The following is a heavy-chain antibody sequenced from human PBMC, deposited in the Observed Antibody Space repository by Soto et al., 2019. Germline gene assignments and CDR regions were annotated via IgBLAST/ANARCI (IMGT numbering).Heavy chain of an antibody. V-gene: IGHV4-61*08. CDR3: ARLGDYYQAFDY. CDR1: GGSISRGGYY. CDR2: IYYTGTT. D-gene: IGHD3-22*01. Sequence: SETLPLSCTVSGGSISRGGYYWSWIRKHPGKGLEWIGYIYYTGTTNYFPSLKSRATISVDTSKNQFSLNLTSVTAADTAVYYCARLGDYYQAFDYWGQGTLVTVSS. J-gene: IGHJ4*02.